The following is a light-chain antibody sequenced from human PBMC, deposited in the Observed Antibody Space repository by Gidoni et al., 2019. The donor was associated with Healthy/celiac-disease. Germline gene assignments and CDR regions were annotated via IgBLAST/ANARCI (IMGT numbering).Light chain of an antibody. CDR3: QQYYSYPPYT. CDR2: AAS. J-gene: IGKJ2*01. Sequence: AIRVTNSPSSLSASTGDRVTITCRASQGSSSYLAWYQQKPGKAPKLLIYAASTLQSGVPSRFIGSRSGTDCTLTIISLQSEDFATYYFQQYYSYPPYTFGQGTKLDIK. CDR1: QGSSSY. V-gene: IGKV1-8*01.